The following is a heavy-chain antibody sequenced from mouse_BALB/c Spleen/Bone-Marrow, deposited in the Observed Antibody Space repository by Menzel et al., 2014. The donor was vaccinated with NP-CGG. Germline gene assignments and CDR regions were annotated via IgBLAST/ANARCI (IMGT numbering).Heavy chain of an antibody. J-gene: IGHJ4*01. CDR3: GSSGNVRNAMDY. CDR1: GYTFTDYA. CDR2: ISSYYGDA. Sequence: QVQLQQSGAELVKPVVSVKISCKGSGYTFTDYAVHWVKQSHTKSLEWIGLISSYYGDATYNQKFKGKATMTVDKSSSTAFLKLVRLASDDSSIYYCGSSGNVRNAMDYWGQGTSVTVSP. V-gene: IGHV1S137*01.